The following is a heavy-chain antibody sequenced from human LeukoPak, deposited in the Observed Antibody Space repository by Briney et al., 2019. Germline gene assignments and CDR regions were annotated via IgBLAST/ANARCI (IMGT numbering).Heavy chain of an antibody. D-gene: IGHD3-10*01. CDR3: ARVGYYSSGPFTYFDY. V-gene: IGHV3-30-3*01. J-gene: IGHJ4*02. CDR1: GFTFSRYA. CDR2: ISYDGSNE. Sequence: PGGSLRLSCEASGFTFSRYAMHWVRQAPGKGLEWLAVISYDGSNEYYAESVKGRFTISRDSSEDTLYLEMNSLRVEDTAVYYCARVGYYSSGPFTYFDYWGQGTLVTVSS.